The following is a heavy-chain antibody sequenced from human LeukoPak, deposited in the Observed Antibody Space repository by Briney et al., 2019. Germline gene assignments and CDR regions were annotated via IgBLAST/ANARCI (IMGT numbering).Heavy chain of an antibody. D-gene: IGHD2-21*01. CDR3: ARGRGTIGSNRDFYFYYYMDI. J-gene: IGHJ6*03. Sequence: ASVKVSCKASGGTISSYAISWVRQAPGQGLEWMGGIIPIFGTANYAQKFQGRVTITADKSTSTAYMELSSLRPDDMAVYYCARGRGTIGSNRDFYFYYYMDIWGNGTTVTVSS. CDR1: GGTISSYA. CDR2: IIPIFGTA. V-gene: IGHV1-69*06.